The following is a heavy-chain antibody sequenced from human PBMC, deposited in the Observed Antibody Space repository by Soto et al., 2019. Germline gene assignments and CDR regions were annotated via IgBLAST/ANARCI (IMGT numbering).Heavy chain of an antibody. CDR3: ARMGMVRGVIYYYYYYMDV. V-gene: IGHV1-8*01. CDR1: GYTFTSXD. J-gene: IGHJ6*03. CDR2: MNPNSGNT. D-gene: IGHD3-10*01. Sequence: ASVKVSCKASGYTFTSXDINWVRQATGQGLEWMGWMNPNSGNTGYAQKFQGRVTMTRNTSISTAYMELSSLRSEDTAVYYCARMGMVRGVIYYYYYYMDVWGKGTTVTVSS.